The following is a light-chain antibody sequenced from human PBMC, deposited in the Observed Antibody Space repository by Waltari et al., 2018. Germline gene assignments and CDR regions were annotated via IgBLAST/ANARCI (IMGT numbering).Light chain of an antibody. J-gene: IGLJ3*02. Sequence: QSVLTQPPSTSETPGQRVTISCSGCRSHIGTYGVTWYQQVPVTAPKLLIRTDTQRPSGVPARFSGSKSGTSASLAISGLQSEDEANYFCAAWDDSLNAWVFGGGTKLTVL. CDR1: RSHIGTYG. CDR3: AAWDDSLNAWV. V-gene: IGLV1-44*01. CDR2: TDT.